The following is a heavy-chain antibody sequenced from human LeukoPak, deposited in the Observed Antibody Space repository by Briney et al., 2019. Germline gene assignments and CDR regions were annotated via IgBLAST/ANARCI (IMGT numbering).Heavy chain of an antibody. Sequence: GRSLRLSCAASGFTFSSYGMHWVRQAPGKGLEWVAVIWYDGSNKYYADSVKGRFTISRDNSKNTLYLQMNSLRAEDTAVYYCARDRSSRVYDFWGQGILVTVSS. CDR2: IWYDGSNK. V-gene: IGHV3-33*01. CDR1: GFTFSSYG. J-gene: IGHJ4*02. D-gene: IGHD5/OR15-5a*01. CDR3: ARDRSSRVYDF.